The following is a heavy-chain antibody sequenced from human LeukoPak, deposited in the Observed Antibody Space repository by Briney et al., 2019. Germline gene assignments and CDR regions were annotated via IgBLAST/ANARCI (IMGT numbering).Heavy chain of an antibody. J-gene: IGHJ6*03. CDR3: ARGWCSSTSCYPYYYYYMDV. CDR1: GFSFKDYN. V-gene: IGHV3-30*03. Sequence: GGSLRLSCAASGFSFKDYNMHWVRQAPGKGLEWVAVITYDGSNKYYTDSVKGRFTISRDNAKNSLYLQMNSLRAEDTAVYYCARGWCSSTSCYPYYYYYMDVWGNGTTVTISS. D-gene: IGHD2-2*01. CDR2: ITYDGSNK.